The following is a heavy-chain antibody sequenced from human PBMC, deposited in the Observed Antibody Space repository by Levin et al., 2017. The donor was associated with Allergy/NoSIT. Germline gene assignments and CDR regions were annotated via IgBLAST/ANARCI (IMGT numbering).Heavy chain of an antibody. D-gene: IGHD5-24*01. V-gene: IGHV3-23*01. J-gene: IGHJ5*02. Sequence: GESLKISCAASGFTFSSYAMSWVRQAPGKGLEWVSAISGSGGSTYYADSVKGRFTISRDNSKNTLYLQMNSLRAEDTAVYYCANASRDGYNYNWFDPWGQGTLVTVSS. CDR2: ISGSGGST. CDR1: GFTFSSYA. CDR3: ANASRDGYNYNWFDP.